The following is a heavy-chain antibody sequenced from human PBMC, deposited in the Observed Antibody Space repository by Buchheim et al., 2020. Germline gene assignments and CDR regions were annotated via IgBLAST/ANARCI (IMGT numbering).Heavy chain of an antibody. CDR2: IYYSGST. J-gene: IGHJ4*02. CDR3: ARHPAGGLRYFDWLTYYFDY. Sequence: QLQLQESGPGLVKPSETLSLTCTVSGGSISSSSYYWGWIRQPPGKGLEWIGSIYYSGSTYYNPSLKSRVTLSVDTSKNQFSLKLSSVTAADTACYYCARHPAGGLRYFDWLTYYFDYWGQGTL. D-gene: IGHD3-9*01. V-gene: IGHV4-39*01. CDR1: GGSISSSSYY.